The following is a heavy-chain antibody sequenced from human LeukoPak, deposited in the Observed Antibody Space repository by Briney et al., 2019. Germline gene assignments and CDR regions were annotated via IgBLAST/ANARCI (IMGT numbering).Heavy chain of an antibody. Sequence: SETLSLTCTVSGDSTSSSSSYWGWIRQPPGERLEWIGSVYYSGSTFYNPSLKSRVTISLDTSKNQFSLKLSSVTVADTAVYYCAGHHPRNTVDFWGQGTLVTVSS. CDR1: GDSTSSSSSY. V-gene: IGHV4-39*01. CDR3: AGHHPRNTVDF. D-gene: IGHD2-8*02. CDR2: VYYSGST. J-gene: IGHJ4*02.